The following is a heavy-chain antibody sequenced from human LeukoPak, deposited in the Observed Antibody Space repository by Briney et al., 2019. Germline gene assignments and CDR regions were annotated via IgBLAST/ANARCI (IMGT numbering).Heavy chain of an antibody. V-gene: IGHV3-30*02. CDR3: AGKEIGRSSWYYYYYYMDV. J-gene: IGHJ6*03. D-gene: IGHD6-13*01. CDR2: IRYDGSNK. CDR1: GFTFSSYG. Sequence: GGSLRLSCAASGFTFSSYGMHWVRQAPGKGLEWVAFIRYDGSNKYYADSGRFTISRDNSKNTLYLQINSLRVEDTAVYYCAGKEIGRSSWYYYYYYMDVWGKGTTVTISS.